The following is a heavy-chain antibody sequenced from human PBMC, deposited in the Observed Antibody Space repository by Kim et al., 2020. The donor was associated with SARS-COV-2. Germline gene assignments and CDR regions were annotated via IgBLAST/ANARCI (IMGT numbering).Heavy chain of an antibody. V-gene: IGHV3-23*03. Sequence: GGSLRLSCAASGFTFSSYAMSWVRQAPGKGLEWVSVIYSGGSCTYYADSVKGRFTISRDNSKNTLYLQMNSLRAEDTAVYYCAKVVAAAEYNWGQGTLVTVSS. CDR1: GFTFSSYA. D-gene: IGHD6-13*01. CDR2: IYSGGSCT. J-gene: IGHJ4*02. CDR3: AKVVAAAEYN.